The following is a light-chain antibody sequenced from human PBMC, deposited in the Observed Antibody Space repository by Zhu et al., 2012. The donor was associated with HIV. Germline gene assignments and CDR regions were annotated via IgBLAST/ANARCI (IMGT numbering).Light chain of an antibody. CDR1: GSVRSF. J-gene: IGKJ4*01. CDR2: DTS. V-gene: IGKV3-11*01. Sequence: IVLTQSPATLSLSPGDRATVSCRASGSVRSFLVWYQQKPGQAPRLLIYDTSKRATGIPARFSGSGSGTDFTLTISSLEPEDFAVYYCQQRSSWPLTFGGGTKVEIK. CDR3: QQRSSWPLT.